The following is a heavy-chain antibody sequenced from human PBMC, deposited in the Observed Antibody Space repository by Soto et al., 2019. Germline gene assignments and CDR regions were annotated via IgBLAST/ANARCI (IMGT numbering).Heavy chain of an antibody. Sequence: SETLSLTCTVSGGSISSYYWSWIRQPPGKGLEWIGYIYYSVSTNYNPSLKSRVTISVDTSKNQFSLKLSSVTAADTAVYYCARSPDSSGYYPRWYYYGMDVWGQGTTVTVSS. J-gene: IGHJ6*02. D-gene: IGHD3-22*01. CDR2: IYYSVST. V-gene: IGHV4-59*12. CDR1: GGSISSYY. CDR3: ARSPDSSGYYPRWYYYGMDV.